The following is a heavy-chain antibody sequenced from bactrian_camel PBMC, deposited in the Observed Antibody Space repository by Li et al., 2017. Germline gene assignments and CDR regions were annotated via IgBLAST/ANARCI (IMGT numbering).Heavy chain of an antibody. D-gene: IGHD6*01. Sequence: SLILSCSASLPYASRFRMAWFRQAPGKEREGVAAIYTGEHFTFYADSVKGQFTISRDNAKNTVYLQMNSLKPEDTAVYYCVTGRTWVAYARADFTYWGQGTQVTVS. J-gene: IGHJ6*01. CDR2: IYTGEHFT. V-gene: IGHV3S25*01. CDR3: VTGRTWVAYARADFTY. CDR1: LPYASRFR.